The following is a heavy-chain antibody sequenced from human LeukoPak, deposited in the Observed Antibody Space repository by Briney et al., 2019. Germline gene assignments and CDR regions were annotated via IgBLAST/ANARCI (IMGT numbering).Heavy chain of an antibody. V-gene: IGHV3-7*01. D-gene: IGHD1-14*01. J-gene: IGHJ4*02. CDR3: ASMGTRRFHY. CDR2: IKQDGSEK. CDR1: GFTFSSYW. Sequence: GGSLRLSCAASGFTFSSYWMSWVRLAPGKGLEWVANIKQDGSEKYYVASVKGRFTISRDNAKNSLYLQMNSLIAEDTAVYYCASMGTRRFHYWGQGTLVTVSS.